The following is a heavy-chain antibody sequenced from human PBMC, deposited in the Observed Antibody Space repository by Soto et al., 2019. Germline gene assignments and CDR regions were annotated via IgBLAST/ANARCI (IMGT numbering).Heavy chain of an antibody. CDR1: GFTFSNYW. J-gene: IGHJ4*02. Sequence: EVQLVESGGGLVQPGVSLRLSCAVSGFTFSNYWMTWVRQAPGKGLEWVANIKQDGTEKYYVDSVRGRFTISRDNANNSLYLHMNSLRVEDTAVYYCATDVAYDDFEGRMENWGQGTLVTVSS. V-gene: IGHV3-7*01. D-gene: IGHD3-3*01. CDR3: ATDVAYDDFEGRMEN. CDR2: IKQDGTEK.